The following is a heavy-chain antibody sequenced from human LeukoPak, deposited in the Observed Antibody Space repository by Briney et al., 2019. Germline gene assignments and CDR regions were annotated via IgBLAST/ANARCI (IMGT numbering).Heavy chain of an antibody. Sequence: PGGSLRLSCAASGFTFSSYWMHWVRQAPGKGLVWVSRINSDGSSTSYADSVKGRFTISRDNAKNTLYLQMNSLRAEDTAVYYCARGTSAAAYYYYMDVWGKGTTVTISS. V-gene: IGHV3-74*01. CDR2: INSDGSST. CDR1: GFTFSSYW. D-gene: IGHD2-2*01. J-gene: IGHJ6*03. CDR3: ARGTSAAAYYYYMDV.